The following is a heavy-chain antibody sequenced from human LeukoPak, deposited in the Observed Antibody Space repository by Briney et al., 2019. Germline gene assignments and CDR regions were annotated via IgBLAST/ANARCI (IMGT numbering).Heavy chain of an antibody. D-gene: IGHD2-2*01. CDR2: ISYDTSNR. J-gene: IGHJ6*02. CDR3: AKDASGPAPRRGYYYGMDV. V-gene: IGHV3-30*18. Sequence: GGSLRLSCAASGFTFSSYGMHWVRQAPGQGLEWVAVISYDTSNRYYADSVKGRFTISRDNSKNTAYLQMNSLRSENTAMYYCAKDASGPAPRRGYYYGMDVWGQGTTVTVSS. CDR1: GFTFSSYG.